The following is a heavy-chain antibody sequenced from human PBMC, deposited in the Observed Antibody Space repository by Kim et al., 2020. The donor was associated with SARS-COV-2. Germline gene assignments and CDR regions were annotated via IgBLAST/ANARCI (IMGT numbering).Heavy chain of an antibody. Sequence: SETLSLTCTVSGGSISSYYWSWIRQPPGKGLEWIGYIYYSGSTNYNPSLKSRVTISVDTSKNQFSLKLSSVTAADTAVYYCARESPDYGDYGGGFDPWGQGTLVTVSS. V-gene: IGHV4-59*01. D-gene: IGHD4-17*01. CDR3: ARESPDYGDYGGGFDP. CDR2: IYYSGST. J-gene: IGHJ5*02. CDR1: GGSISSYY.